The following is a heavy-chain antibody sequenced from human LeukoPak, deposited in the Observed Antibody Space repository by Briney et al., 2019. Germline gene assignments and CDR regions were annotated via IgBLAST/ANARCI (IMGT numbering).Heavy chain of an antibody. CDR1: GLTLGTYA. CDR3: AKDVSYYDFWSGRY. D-gene: IGHD3-3*01. V-gene: IGHV3-23*01. Sequence: GGSWRPSGAASGLTLGTYAISWFGKAPGKGWEGASAISGSGGSTYYADSVKGRFTISRDNSKNTLYLQMNSLRAEDTAVYYCAKDVSYYDFWSGRYWGQGTLVTVSS. J-gene: IGHJ4*02. CDR2: ISGSGGST.